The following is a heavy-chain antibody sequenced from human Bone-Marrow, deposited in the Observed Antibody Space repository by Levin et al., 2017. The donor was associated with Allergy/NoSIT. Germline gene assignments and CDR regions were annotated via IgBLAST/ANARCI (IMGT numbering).Heavy chain of an antibody. Sequence: SGPTLVKPTETLTLTCTFSGFSLSTSGLGVGWIRQPPGKALEWLALIYWDDDKRYSPSLRSRLTITKDTSKNQVVLTMTNMDPEDTATYYCARRPSQQHSDWYPNWFDPWGQGTLVTVSS. D-gene: IGHD6-19*01. CDR1: GFSLSTSGLG. CDR3: ARRPSQQHSDWYPNWFDP. CDR2: IYWDDDK. V-gene: IGHV2-5*02. J-gene: IGHJ5*02.